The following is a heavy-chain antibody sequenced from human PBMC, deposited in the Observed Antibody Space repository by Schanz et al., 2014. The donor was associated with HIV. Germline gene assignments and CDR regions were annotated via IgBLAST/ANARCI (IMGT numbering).Heavy chain of an antibody. Sequence: QVQLVQSGAEVKKPGASVRVSCKTSGYIFTSNGISWVRQAPGQGLEWMGWISTSNGNTNYAQKFQGRVTMTTDTSTSTAYMDLRSLRSDDTAVYYCARRGLVGATLYYYYSGMDVWGQGTTVTVSS. CDR2: ISTSNGNT. V-gene: IGHV1-18*01. CDR1: GYIFTSNG. CDR3: ARRGLVGATLYYYYSGMDV. J-gene: IGHJ6*02. D-gene: IGHD1-26*01.